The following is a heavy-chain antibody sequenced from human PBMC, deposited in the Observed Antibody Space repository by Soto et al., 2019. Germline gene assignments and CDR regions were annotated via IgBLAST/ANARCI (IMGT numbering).Heavy chain of an antibody. CDR2: TYYRSKWYN. J-gene: IGHJ6*02. CDR3: ARDREQLGGYYYYGMDV. Sequence: SPTLSLTCAISGDSVSSNSAAWNWIRQSPSRGLEWLGRTYYRSKWYNDYAVSVKSRITINPDTSKNQFSLQLNSVTPEDTAVYYCARDREQLGGYYYYGMDVWGQGTTVTVSS. CDR1: GDSVSSNSAA. D-gene: IGHD6-6*01. V-gene: IGHV6-1*01.